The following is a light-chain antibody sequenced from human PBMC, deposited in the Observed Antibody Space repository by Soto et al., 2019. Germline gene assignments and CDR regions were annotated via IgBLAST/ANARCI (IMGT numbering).Light chain of an antibody. Sequence: DIQMTQSPSSLSASVGDRVTITCRASQSISSYLNWYQQKPGKAPKLLIYAASSLQTGVPSSFSGSGSGTDFTLTISSLQPEDFATYYCQQSYSTPPTFGQGTRLDIK. V-gene: IGKV1-39*01. CDR2: AAS. CDR3: QQSYSTPPT. J-gene: IGKJ5*01. CDR1: QSISSY.